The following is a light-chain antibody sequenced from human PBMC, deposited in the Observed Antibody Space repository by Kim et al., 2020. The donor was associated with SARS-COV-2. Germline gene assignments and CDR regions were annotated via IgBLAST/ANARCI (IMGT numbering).Light chain of an antibody. CDR2: QDS. J-gene: IGLJ1*01. CDR1: KLGDKY. V-gene: IGLV3-1*01. CDR3: QAWDSSTYV. Sequence: SGSPGQTASITCSGDKLGDKYACWYQQKPGQSPVLVIYQDSKRPSGIPERFSGSNSGNTATLTISGTQAMDAADYYCQAWDSSTYVFGTGTKVTVL.